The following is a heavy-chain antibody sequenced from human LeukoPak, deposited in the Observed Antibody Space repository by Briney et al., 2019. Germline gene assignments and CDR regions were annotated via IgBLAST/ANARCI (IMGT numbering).Heavy chain of an antibody. D-gene: IGHD6-19*01. CDR3: ATDRGYSSGWYDGWFDP. Sequence: ASVKVSCKVSGYTLTELSMRWVRQAPGKGLEWMGGFDPEDGETIYAQKFQGRVTMTEDTSTDTAYMELSSLRSEDTAVYYCATDRGYSSGWYDGWFDPWGQGTLVTVSS. CDR1: GYTLTELS. V-gene: IGHV1-24*01. J-gene: IGHJ5*02. CDR2: FDPEDGET.